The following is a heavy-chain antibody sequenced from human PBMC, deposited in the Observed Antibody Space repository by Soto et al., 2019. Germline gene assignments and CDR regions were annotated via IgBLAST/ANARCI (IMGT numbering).Heavy chain of an antibody. D-gene: IGHD3-10*01. CDR2: INPNSGNI. V-gene: IGHV1-8*01. J-gene: IGHJ4*02. CDR1: GDTFTTYD. Sequence: ASVKVSCKASGDTFTTYDINWVRQSTGHGLEWMGWINPNSGNIGYAQRFQGRVTMTRDTAIRTAYMEVSSLRSDDTAVYYCARGRASGSYYLLDYWGQGTLVTVSS. CDR3: ARGRASGSYYLLDY.